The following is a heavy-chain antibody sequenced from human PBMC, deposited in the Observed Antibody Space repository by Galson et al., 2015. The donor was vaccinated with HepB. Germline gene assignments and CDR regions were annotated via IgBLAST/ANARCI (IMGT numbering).Heavy chain of an antibody. Sequence: SLRLSCAGSGFIFRHHAMAWIRQAPGKGLEWVSGINGRGSTGSYSDAVKGRFSISSDNSKDTVFLQMDNLRAEDTAVYYCVKEGSWFGGDWFDPWGQGALVTVS. V-gene: IGHV3-23*01. CDR3: VKEGSWFGGDWFDP. D-gene: IGHD3-16*01. CDR1: GFIFRHHA. CDR2: INGRGSTG. J-gene: IGHJ5*02.